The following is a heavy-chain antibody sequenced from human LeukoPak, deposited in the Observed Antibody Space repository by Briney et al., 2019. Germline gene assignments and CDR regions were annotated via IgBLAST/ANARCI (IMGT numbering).Heavy chain of an antibody. D-gene: IGHD2-15*01. CDR1: GGSISSYY. Sequence: SETLSLTCTVSGGSISSYYWSWIRQPPGKGLEWIGYIYYSGSAYYNPSLKSRVTISVDTSKNQFSLKLSSVTAADTAVYYCARGRVAAIDYWGQGTLVTVSS. V-gene: IGHV4-59*12. CDR2: IYYSGSA. CDR3: ARGRVAAIDY. J-gene: IGHJ4*02.